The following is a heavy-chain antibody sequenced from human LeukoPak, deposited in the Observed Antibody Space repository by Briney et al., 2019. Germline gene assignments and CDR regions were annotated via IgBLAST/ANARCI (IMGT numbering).Heavy chain of an antibody. V-gene: IGHV3-74*01. CDR3: AGSSWYGGWFDP. CDR1: GFTFSNCW. J-gene: IGHJ5*02. D-gene: IGHD6-13*01. CDR2: VNTDGIGT. Sequence: PGGSLRLSCAASGFTFSNCWMHWVRQAPGKGLVWVSRVNTDGIGTIYADSVKGRFTTSRDNAKNTLYLLMNSLRAEDTAVYYCAGSSWYGGWFDPWGQGTLVTVSS.